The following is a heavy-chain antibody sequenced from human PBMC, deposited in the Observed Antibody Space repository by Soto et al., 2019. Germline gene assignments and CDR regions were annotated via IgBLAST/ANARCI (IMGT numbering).Heavy chain of an antibody. J-gene: IGHJ6*03. CDR2: MHYTGFS. CDR1: GDSVTSHY. V-gene: IGHV4-59*02. Sequence: PSETLSLTCSFSGDSVTSHYLTWIRQSPEKGLEWIGYMHYTGFSHYNPSLKSRLTISVDTSKNQFSLKLTSVTAADTAVYYCARGPPVTTYYYYYMDVWGKGTTVTVSS. D-gene: IGHD4-17*01. CDR3: ARGPPVTTYYYYYMDV.